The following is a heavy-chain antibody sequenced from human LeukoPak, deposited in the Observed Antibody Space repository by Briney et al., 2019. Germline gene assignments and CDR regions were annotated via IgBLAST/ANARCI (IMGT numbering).Heavy chain of an antibody. CDR3: ARDSMITFGGTHYMDV. CDR2: INHSGST. J-gene: IGHJ6*03. Sequence: SETLSLTCAVYGGSFSGYYWSWIRQPPGKGLEWIGEINHSGSTNYNPSLKSRVTVSVDTSKNQFSLKLSSVTAADTAVYYCARDSMITFGGTHYMDVWGKGTTVTVSS. CDR1: GGSFSGYY. V-gene: IGHV4-34*01. D-gene: IGHD3-16*01.